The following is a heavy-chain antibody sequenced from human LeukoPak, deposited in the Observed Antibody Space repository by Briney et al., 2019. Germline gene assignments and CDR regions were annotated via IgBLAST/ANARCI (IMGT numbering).Heavy chain of an antibody. CDR3: ARVRQLQLADGFDI. Sequence: GGSLRLSCAASGFTFSSSSMNWVRQAPGKGLEWVSYISSSSSTIYYADSVKGRFTISRDNAKNSLYLQMNSLRDEDTAVYYCARVRQLQLADGFDIWGQGTMVTVSS. CDR2: ISSSSSTI. V-gene: IGHV3-48*02. J-gene: IGHJ3*02. CDR1: GFTFSSSS. D-gene: IGHD2-2*01.